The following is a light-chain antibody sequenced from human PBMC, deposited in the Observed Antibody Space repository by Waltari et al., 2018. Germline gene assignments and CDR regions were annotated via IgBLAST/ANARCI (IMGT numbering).Light chain of an antibody. V-gene: IGLV1-44*01. CDR3: VTWDVTLSGYV. Sequence: QSVVPQPPSASGTPGQRVPISCSGCSSTLGSNPVNWYQQFPGTTPKLLIHNTNQRPSGVPDRFSGSKSGTSASLAISGLQSEDEADYYCVTWDVTLSGYVFGTGTKVTVL. CDR1: SSTLGSNP. J-gene: IGLJ1*01. CDR2: NTN.